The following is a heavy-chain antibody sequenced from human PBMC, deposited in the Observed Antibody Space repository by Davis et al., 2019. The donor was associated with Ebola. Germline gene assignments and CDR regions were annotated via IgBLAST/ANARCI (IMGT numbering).Heavy chain of an antibody. Sequence: MPSETLSLTCAVYGGSFSGYYRSWTPQPPGKGLEWIGEITDSGNTNYNPSLKSRVTLSTDTSKNQFSLNLNSVTATDTAVYCCARRVWESTDWYFDFWSRGTLATVSS. V-gene: IGHV4-34*01. CDR2: ITDSGNT. CDR3: ARRVWESTDWYFDF. D-gene: IGHD1-26*01. J-gene: IGHJ2*01. CDR1: GGSFSGYY.